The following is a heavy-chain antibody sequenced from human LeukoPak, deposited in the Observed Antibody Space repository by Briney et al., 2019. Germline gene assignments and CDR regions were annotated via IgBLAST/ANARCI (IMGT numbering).Heavy chain of an antibody. Sequence: GASVKVSCKASGFSVTSYYMHWVRQAPGQGLEWMGGIIPIFGTANYAQKFQGRVTITTDESTSTAYMELSSLRSEDTAVYYCVTGGAGRWGQGTLVTVSS. CDR2: IIPIFGTA. V-gene: IGHV1-69*05. CDR1: GFSVTSYY. D-gene: IGHD2-21*01. CDR3: VTGGAGR. J-gene: IGHJ4*02.